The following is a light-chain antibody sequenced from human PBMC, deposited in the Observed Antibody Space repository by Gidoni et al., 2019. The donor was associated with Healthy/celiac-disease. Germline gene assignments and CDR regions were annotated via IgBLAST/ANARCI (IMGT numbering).Light chain of an antibody. J-gene: IGKJ1*01. V-gene: IGKV1-39*01. Sequence: QMPQPPPSLSASVGDRVTITCRASQSISSYLNWYQQKPGKAPKLLIYAASSLESGVPSRFSGSGSGTDFTLTISSLQPEDFATYYCQQCYNTPQTFGQGTKVEIK. CDR1: QSISSY. CDR3: QQCYNTPQT. CDR2: AAS.